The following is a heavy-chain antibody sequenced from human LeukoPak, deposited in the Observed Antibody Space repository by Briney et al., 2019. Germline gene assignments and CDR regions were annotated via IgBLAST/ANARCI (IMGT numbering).Heavy chain of an antibody. CDR1: GFTFSTYD. D-gene: IGHD1-1*01. J-gene: IGHJ4*02. V-gene: IGHV3-33*01. CDR2: IWYDGSNK. CDR3: ARDGKDGRSFDY. Sequence: GGSLRLSCAASGFTFSTYDMHWVRQAPGKGLEWVALIWYDGSNKYYEDSVRGRFPISRDNSKNTVNLHMNSLRAEDTAVYYCARDGKDGRSFDYWGQGTLVTVSS.